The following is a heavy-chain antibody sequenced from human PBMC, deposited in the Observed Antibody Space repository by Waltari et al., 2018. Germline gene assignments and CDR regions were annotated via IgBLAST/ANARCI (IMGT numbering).Heavy chain of an antibody. CDR3: ARGEGSDFDI. CDR1: GGAFSRYA. J-gene: IGHJ3*02. Sequence: QVQLVQYGAGVKKPGSSVTVSCMASGGAFSRYAISCVRQAPGQGLGWMGGILPIIGTANYAQKFQVRVTITADESTCTAYMELGSLRAEDMDVYYCARGEGSDFDIWGQGTMVTVSS. CDR2: ILPIIGTA. V-gene: IGHV1-69*12. D-gene: IGHD3-10*01.